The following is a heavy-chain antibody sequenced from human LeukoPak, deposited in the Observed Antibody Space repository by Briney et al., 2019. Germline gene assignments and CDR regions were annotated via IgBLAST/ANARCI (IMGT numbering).Heavy chain of an antibody. J-gene: IGHJ4*02. CDR2: INTGSNTI. CDR3: ARARWFYFDY. CDR1: GFTFSSYS. Sequence: GGSLRLSCAASGFTFSSYSMNWVRQAPGKGLEWVSYINTGSNTIYYADSVKGRFTISRDNAKNSLYLQMNSLRDEDTAVYYCARARWFYFDYWGQGTLVTVSS. V-gene: IGHV3-48*02. D-gene: IGHD3-10*01.